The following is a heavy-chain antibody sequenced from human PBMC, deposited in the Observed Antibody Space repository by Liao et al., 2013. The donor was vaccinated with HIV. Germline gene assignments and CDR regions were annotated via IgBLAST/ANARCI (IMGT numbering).Heavy chain of an antibody. V-gene: IGHV4-34*01. J-gene: IGHJ4*02. CDR2: IDHSGSS. Sequence: QVQLQQWGAGLLKPSETLSLTCAVYGGSFSDYYWSWIRQSPGKGLEWIGEIDHSGSSNYNPSLKSRVTISIDTSKNQFSLKVSSVTAADTAVYYCARTLDYWGQGTLVTVSS. CDR3: ARTLDY. CDR1: GGSFSDYY.